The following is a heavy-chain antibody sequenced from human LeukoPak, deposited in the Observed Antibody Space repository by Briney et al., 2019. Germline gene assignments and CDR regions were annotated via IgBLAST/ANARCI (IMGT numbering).Heavy chain of an antibody. D-gene: IGHD2-15*01. J-gene: IGHJ3*01. CDR3: ARDTCFGGTCFDDAFDV. CDR1: GYTFTSYY. Sequence: ASVKVSCKASGYTFTSYYMHWVRQAPGQGLEWMGIINPSGGSTSYAQKFQGRVTMTRDTSTSTVYMEVSSLRSEDTAVYYCARDTCFGGTCFDDAFDVWGQGTMVIVSS. CDR2: INPSGGST. V-gene: IGHV1-46*01.